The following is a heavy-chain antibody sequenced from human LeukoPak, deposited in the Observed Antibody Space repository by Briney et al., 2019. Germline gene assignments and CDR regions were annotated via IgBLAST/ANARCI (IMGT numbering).Heavy chain of an antibody. CDR2: ISTSGSTI. CDR3: ARDRAYAFDN. V-gene: IGHV3-48*03. D-gene: IGHD3-10*01. J-gene: IGHJ3*02. Sequence: PGGSLRLSCAASGFTFSVYEMNWVRQAPGKGLEWVSYISTSGSTIYYGDSVKGRFTISTDNAKNSVYLQMNSLRDEDTAVYYCARDRAYAFDNWGQGTMVTVSS. CDR1: GFTFSVYE.